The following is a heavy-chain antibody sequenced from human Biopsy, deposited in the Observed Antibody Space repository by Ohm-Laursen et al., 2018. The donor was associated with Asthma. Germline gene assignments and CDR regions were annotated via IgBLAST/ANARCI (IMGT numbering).Heavy chain of an antibody. CDR1: GFAVSRDH. J-gene: IGHJ4*02. Sequence: SLRLSCTASGFAVSRDHMFWVRQPPGKGLEWVSVIYSGGTSHTADSVRGRFTISRDYSKNTLYLQMHSLRAEDTAVYYCARGESSNWSHYYFDYWGQGTLATVSS. CDR3: ARGESSNWSHYYFDY. CDR2: IYSGGTS. D-gene: IGHD1-20*01. V-gene: IGHV3-53*01.